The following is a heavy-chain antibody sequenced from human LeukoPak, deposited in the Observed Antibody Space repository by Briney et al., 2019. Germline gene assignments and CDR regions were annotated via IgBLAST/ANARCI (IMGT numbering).Heavy chain of an antibody. V-gene: IGHV4-30-2*01. Sequence: SETLSLTCTVSGASISSGGYSWNWIRQPPGKGLEWIGYIYHSGTTYYNPSLRSRVTFSVDSSQNQFSLKVTSVTAADTAVYYCARGAIRGYGFFDYWGQGTPVTVSS. J-gene: IGHJ4*02. CDR2: IYHSGTT. D-gene: IGHD5-18*01. CDR1: GASISSGGYS. CDR3: ARGAIRGYGFFDY.